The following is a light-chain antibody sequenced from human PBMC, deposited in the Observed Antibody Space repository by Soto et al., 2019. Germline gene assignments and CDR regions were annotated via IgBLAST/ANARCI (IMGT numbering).Light chain of an antibody. Sequence: EVILTQFPATLSMSPGESATLSCRASENIRTSLAWYQHRPGQPPRLLIYDAFNRATGIPPRFSGGGSGTEFTIPISVLELEDFAVYYCQQRASWTSFTFGGVTKVEIK. CDR1: ENIRTS. J-gene: IGKJ4*01. CDR3: QQRASWTSFT. V-gene: IGKV3-11*01. CDR2: DAF.